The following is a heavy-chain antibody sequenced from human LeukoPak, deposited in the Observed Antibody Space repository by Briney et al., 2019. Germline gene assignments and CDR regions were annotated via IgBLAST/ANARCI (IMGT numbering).Heavy chain of an antibody. CDR2: ISSSGGST. CDR1: GFTFSSNA. D-gene: IGHD3-22*01. V-gene: IGHV3-23*01. CDR3: AKGDDSSGYFFDY. Sequence: GGSLRLSCAASGFTFSSNAMSWGRQAPGKGQERVSAISSSGGSTYYADSVKGRFTISRDNSKNTLYLQMNSLRAEDTAVYYCAKGDDSSGYFFDYWGQGTLVTVSS. J-gene: IGHJ4*02.